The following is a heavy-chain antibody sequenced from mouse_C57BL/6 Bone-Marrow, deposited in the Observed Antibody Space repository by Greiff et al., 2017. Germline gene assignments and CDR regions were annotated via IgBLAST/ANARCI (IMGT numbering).Heavy chain of an antibody. CDR2: FYPGSGSI. J-gene: IGHJ2*01. CDR3: ARHEGDYYGSSSYYFDY. V-gene: IGHV1-62-2*01. D-gene: IGHD1-1*01. Sequence: VKLQESGAELEKPGASVKLSCKASGYTFTEYTIHWVKQRSGQGLEWIGWFYPGSGSIKYNEKFKDKATLTADKSSSTVYMELSRLTSEDSAVYFCARHEGDYYGSSSYYFDYWGQGTTLTVSS. CDR1: GYTFTEYT.